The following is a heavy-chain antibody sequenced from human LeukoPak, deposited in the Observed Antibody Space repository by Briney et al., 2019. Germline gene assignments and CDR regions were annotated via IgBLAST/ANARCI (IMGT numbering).Heavy chain of an antibody. CDR1: GFTFSSYA. Sequence: GGSLRLSFAASGFTFSSYAMSWVRQAPGKGLGWVSAISGSGGSTYYADSVKGRFTISRDNSKNTLYLQMNSLRAEDTAVYYCARASHGWYFDLWGRGTLVTVSS. CDR2: ISGSGGST. D-gene: IGHD6-6*01. CDR3: ARASHGWYFDL. V-gene: IGHV3-23*01. J-gene: IGHJ2*01.